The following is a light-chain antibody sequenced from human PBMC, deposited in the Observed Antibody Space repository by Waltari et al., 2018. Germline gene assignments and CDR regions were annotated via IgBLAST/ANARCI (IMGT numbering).Light chain of an antibody. V-gene: IGLV3-19*01. CDR3: NSRDSSGNHVV. J-gene: IGLJ2*01. CDR1: SLRSYY. CDR2: GKT. Sequence: SSELPQDPAVSVALGQTVRITCQGDSLRSYYASWYQQKPGQAPVLVIYGKTNRPSEIPDRFAGSSSGNTASWTITGAQAEDEADYYCNSRDSSGNHVVFGGGTKLTVL.